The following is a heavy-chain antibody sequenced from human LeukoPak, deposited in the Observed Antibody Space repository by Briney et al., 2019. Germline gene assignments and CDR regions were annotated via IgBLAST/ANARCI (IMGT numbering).Heavy chain of an antibody. J-gene: IGHJ4*02. D-gene: IGHD6-19*01. Sequence: PSETLSLTCTVSGYSISSGYYWGWIRQPPGKGLEWIGSIYHSGSTYYNPSLKSRVTVSVDTSKNQFSLKLSSVTAADTAVYYCARYYSSGCDYWGQGTLVTVSS. CDR3: ARYYSSGCDY. V-gene: IGHV4-38-2*02. CDR1: GYSISSGYY. CDR2: IYHSGST.